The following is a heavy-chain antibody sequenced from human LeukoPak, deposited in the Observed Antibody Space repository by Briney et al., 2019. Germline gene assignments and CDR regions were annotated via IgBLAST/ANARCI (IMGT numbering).Heavy chain of an antibody. J-gene: IGHJ3*02. D-gene: IGHD6-6*01. CDR2: ISGSGGYT. Sequence: GGSLRLSCAASGXTFSLYAMSWVRQAPGKGLEWVSAISGSGGYTDYADSVKGRFTISRDNSKNTLYLQMNSLRVEDTAVYYCAKVIGGSSAYDALDIWGQGTMVTVSS. CDR1: GXTFSLYA. CDR3: AKVIGGSSAYDALDI. V-gene: IGHV3-23*01.